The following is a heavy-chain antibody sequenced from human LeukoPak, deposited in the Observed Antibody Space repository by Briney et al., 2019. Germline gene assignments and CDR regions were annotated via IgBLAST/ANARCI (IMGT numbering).Heavy chain of an antibody. CDR1: GGTFSSYA. V-gene: IGHV1-69*05. D-gene: IGHD1-14*01. J-gene: IGHJ6*03. CDR3: ARGSDPERGYYYYYYYMDV. Sequence: SVKVSCKASGGTFSSYAISWVRQAPGQRLEWMGRIIPIFGTANYAQKFQGRVTITTDESTSTAYMELSSLRSEDTAVYYCARGSDPERGYYYYYYYMDVWGKGTTVTVSS. CDR2: IIPIFGTA.